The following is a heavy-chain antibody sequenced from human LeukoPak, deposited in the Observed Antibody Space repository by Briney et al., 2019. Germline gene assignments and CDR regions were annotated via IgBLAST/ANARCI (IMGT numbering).Heavy chain of an antibody. CDR3: AREGEWLAPIDY. J-gene: IGHJ4*02. V-gene: IGHV1-24*01. CDR1: GYTLTELS. Sequence: ASVKVSCKVSGYTLTELSMHWVRQAPGKGLEWMGGFDPEDGETIYAQKFQGRVTMTEDTSTDTAYMELSRLRSDDTAVYYCAREGEWLAPIDYWGQGTLVTVSS. D-gene: IGHD6-19*01. CDR2: FDPEDGET.